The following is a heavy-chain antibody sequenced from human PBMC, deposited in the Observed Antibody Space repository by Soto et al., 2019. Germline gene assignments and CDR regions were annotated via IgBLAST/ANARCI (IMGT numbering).Heavy chain of an antibody. J-gene: IGHJ4*02. Sequence: SETLSLTCAVYGGSFSGYYWSWIRQPPGKGLEWIGEINHSGSTNYNPSLKSRVTISVDTSKNQFSLKLSSVTAADTAVYYCARGSGYSGYDGYYFDYWGQGTLVTVSS. CDR2: INHSGST. D-gene: IGHD5-12*01. CDR3: ARGSGYSGYDGYYFDY. CDR1: GGSFSGYY. V-gene: IGHV4-34*01.